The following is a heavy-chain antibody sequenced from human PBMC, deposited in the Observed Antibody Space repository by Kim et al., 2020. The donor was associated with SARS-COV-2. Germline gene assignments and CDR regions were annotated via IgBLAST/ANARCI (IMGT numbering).Heavy chain of an antibody. CDR2: ISSSSSYI. V-gene: IGHV3-21*01. CDR1: GFTFSSYS. CDR3: ARDGTYYYDSSGYYY. Sequence: GGSLRLSCAASGFTFSSYSMNWVRQAPGKGLEWVSSISSSSSYIYYADSVKGRFTISRDNAKNSLYLQMNSLRAEDTAVYYCARDGTYYYDSSGYYYWGQGTLVTVSS. J-gene: IGHJ4*02. D-gene: IGHD3-22*01.